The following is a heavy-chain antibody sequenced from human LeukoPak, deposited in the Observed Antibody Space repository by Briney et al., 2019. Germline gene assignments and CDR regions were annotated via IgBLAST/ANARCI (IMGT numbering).Heavy chain of an antibody. CDR1: GFSLSGYW. V-gene: IGHV3-7*01. Sequence: GGSLRLSCAASGFSLSGYWMTWVRQAPGKGLEWVARLHADGVEQNYVDSVTGRFTMSRDNARNSLDLQMNSLRVEDTAVYYCARGGYSFDYLGQGTLVVVST. J-gene: IGHJ4*02. CDR2: LHADGVEQ. CDR3: ARGGYSFDY. D-gene: IGHD5-18*01.